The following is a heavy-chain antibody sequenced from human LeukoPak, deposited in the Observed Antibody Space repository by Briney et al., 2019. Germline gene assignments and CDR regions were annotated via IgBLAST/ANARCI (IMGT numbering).Heavy chain of an antibody. V-gene: IGHV6-1*01. J-gene: IGHJ6*02. CDR2: TYYRSKWYN. Sequence: SQTLSLTCAISGDSVSSNSAAWNWIRQSPSRGFEWLGRTYYRSKWYNDYAVSVKSRITINPDTSKNQFSLQLNSVTPEDTAVYYCARKFEGPAEYYYYGMDVWGQGTTVTVSS. D-gene: IGHD2-2*01. CDR3: ARKFEGPAEYYYYGMDV. CDR1: GDSVSSNSAA.